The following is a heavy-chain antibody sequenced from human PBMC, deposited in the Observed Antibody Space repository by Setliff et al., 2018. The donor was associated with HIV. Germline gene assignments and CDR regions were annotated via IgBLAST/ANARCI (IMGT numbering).Heavy chain of an antibody. CDR2: IYHSGTT. J-gene: IGHJ6*03. CDR1: GYSISSGHY. CDR3: ARHGAYEAYYDYMDV. V-gene: IGHV4-38-2*01. D-gene: IGHD5-12*01. Sequence: SETLSLTCAVSGYSISSGHYWGWIRQPPGKGLEWIGSIYHSGTTYDNPSLKSRVTISVDTSKNQFSLKLSSATAADTAVYYCARHGAYEAYYDYMDVWGKGTTVTVSS.